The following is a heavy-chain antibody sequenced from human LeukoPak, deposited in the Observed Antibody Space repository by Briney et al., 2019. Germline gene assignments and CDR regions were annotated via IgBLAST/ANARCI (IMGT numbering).Heavy chain of an antibody. V-gene: IGHV4-38-2*02. Sequence: SETLSLTCTVSGYSINSGYYWVWIRQPPGKGLEWIGSIYRTGSTNYNPSLKSRVTISVDTSKNQFSLKLSSVTAADTAVYYCARGHTYYDFWSGYRPKTINWFDPWGQGTLVTVSS. J-gene: IGHJ5*02. CDR2: IYRTGST. CDR3: ARGHTYYDFWSGYRPKTINWFDP. D-gene: IGHD3-3*01. CDR1: GYSINSGYY.